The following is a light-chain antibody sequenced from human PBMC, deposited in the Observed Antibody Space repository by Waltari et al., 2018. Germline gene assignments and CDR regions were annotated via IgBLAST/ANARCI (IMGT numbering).Light chain of an antibody. V-gene: IGKV1-5*03. J-gene: IGKJ4*01. Sequence: DIQMTQFPSTLSASVGDRITITCRASQSISVWLAWYQQKPGKAPKLLIYKASTLESGVPSRFSGSGSGTKFTLTISSLQSEDFATYFCQQYDSVFALTFGGGTKVEIK. CDR3: QQYDSVFALT. CDR1: QSISVW. CDR2: KAS.